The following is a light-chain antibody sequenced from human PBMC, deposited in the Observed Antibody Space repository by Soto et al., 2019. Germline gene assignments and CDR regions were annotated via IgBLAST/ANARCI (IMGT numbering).Light chain of an antibody. CDR1: SSDVGGYNY. CDR2: DVS. V-gene: IGLV2-14*01. J-gene: IGLJ1*01. Sequence: QSVLTQPASVSVSPGQSITISCTGTSSDVGGYNYVSWYQQHPGKAPKLMIYDVSNRPSGVSNRFSGSKSGNTASLTISGLQAEDEADYYCSSYTSSSTLKVFGTGTKVPGL. CDR3: SSYTSSSTLKV.